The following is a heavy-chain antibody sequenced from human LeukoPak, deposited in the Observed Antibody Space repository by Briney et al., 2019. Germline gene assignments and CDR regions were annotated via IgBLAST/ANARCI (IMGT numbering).Heavy chain of an antibody. Sequence: GGSLRLSCAASGFTFSSYSMNWVRQAPGKGLEWVSSISSSSSYIYYADSVKGRFTISRDNAKNSLYLQMNSLRAEDTAVYYCARGREGGSSWYFKMGPRRNWFDPWGQGTLVTVSS. CDR1: GFTFSSYS. V-gene: IGHV3-21*01. D-gene: IGHD6-13*01. J-gene: IGHJ5*02. CDR3: ARGREGGSSWYFKMGPRRNWFDP. CDR2: ISSSSSYI.